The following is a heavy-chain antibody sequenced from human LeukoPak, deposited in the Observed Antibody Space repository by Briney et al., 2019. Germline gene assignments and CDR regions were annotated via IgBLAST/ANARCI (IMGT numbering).Heavy chain of an antibody. CDR3: ARGKRAVAGHFDY. J-gene: IGHJ4*02. V-gene: IGHV3-30*04. CDR2: ISYDGSNK. CDR1: GFTFSSYA. D-gene: IGHD6-19*01. Sequence: GRSLRLSCAASGFTFSSYAMHWVRQAPGKRLEWVAVISYDGSNKYYADSVKGRFTISRDNSKNTLYLQMNSLRAEDTAVYYCARGKRAVAGHFDYWGQGTLGTVSS.